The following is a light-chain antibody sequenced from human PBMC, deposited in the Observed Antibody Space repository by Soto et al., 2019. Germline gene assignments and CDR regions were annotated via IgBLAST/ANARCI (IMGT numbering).Light chain of an antibody. CDR3: MQALQASFT. V-gene: IGKV2-28*01. CDR2: LAS. Sequence: DIVMTQSPLSLSVTPVEAASISCRCSQSLLHRNGNSYLDWYLQRPGQSPQLLISLASNRASGVPDRFSGSGSGTDLTLHISRVEAEDVGVYYCMQALQASFTFGPGTKVDL. J-gene: IGKJ3*01. CDR1: QSLLHRNGNSY.